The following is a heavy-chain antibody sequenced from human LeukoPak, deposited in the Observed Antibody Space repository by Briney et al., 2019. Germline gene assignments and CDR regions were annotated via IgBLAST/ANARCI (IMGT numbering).Heavy chain of an antibody. D-gene: IGHD3-3*01. V-gene: IGHV3-9*01. J-gene: IGHJ4*02. CDR1: GFTFSSYA. CDR3: AKGEKRFLEWLLYRALGGPFDY. Sequence: PGGSLRLSCAASGFTFSSYAMHWVRQAPGKGLEWVSGISWNSGSIGYADSVKGRFTISRDNAKNSLYLQMNSLRAEDTALYYCAKGEKRFLEWLLYRALGGPFDYWGQGTLVTVSS. CDR2: ISWNSGSI.